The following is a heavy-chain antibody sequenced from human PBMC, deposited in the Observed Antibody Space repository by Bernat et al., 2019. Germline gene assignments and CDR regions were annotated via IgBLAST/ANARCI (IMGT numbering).Heavy chain of an antibody. CDR3: AIPSRAARDWYFDL. CDR1: GFTFSSYA. D-gene: IGHD6-6*01. CDR2: ISGSGGST. Sequence: EVQLLESGGGLVQPGGSLRLSCAASGFTFSSYAMSWVRQAPGKGLEWVPAISGSGGSTYYADSVKGRFTISRDNSKNTLYLQMNSLRAEDTAVYYCAIPSRAARDWYFDLWGRGTLVTVSS. V-gene: IGHV3-23*01. J-gene: IGHJ2*01.